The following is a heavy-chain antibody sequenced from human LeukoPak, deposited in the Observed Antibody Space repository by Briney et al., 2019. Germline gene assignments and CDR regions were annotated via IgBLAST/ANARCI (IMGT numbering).Heavy chain of an antibody. D-gene: IGHD3-10*01. J-gene: IGHJ6*02. CDR1: GGSISSYY. Sequence: SETLSLTCTVSGGSISSYYWSRIRQPPGKGLEWIGYIYYSGSTNYNPSLKSRVTISVDTSKNQFSLKLSSVTAADTAVYYCARHSPASSGSRPYYYYGMDVWGQGTTVTVSS. CDR2: IYYSGST. CDR3: ARHSPASSGSRPYYYYGMDV. V-gene: IGHV4-59*08.